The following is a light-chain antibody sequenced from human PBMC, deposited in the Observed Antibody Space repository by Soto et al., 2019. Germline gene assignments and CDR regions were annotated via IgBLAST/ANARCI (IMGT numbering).Light chain of an antibody. V-gene: IGLV1-40*01. Sequence: QSVLTQPASVSGSPGQRVTISCTGSSSNIGGGYAVHWYQLLTGTAPKLLIYANSDRPSGVPDRFSGSKSGSSASLAITGLQAEADDDYYCQTCDSLSAVVFGGGTKLTVL. CDR2: ANS. CDR3: QTCDSLSAVV. CDR1: SSNIGGGYA. J-gene: IGLJ2*01.